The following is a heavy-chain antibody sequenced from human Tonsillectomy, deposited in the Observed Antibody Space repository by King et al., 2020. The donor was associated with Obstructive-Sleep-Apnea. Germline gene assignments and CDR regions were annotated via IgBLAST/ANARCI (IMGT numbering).Heavy chain of an antibody. CDR3: AKDGGYCSGGSCPMDV. CDR2: ISWNSGSI. D-gene: IGHD2-15*01. J-gene: IGHJ6*02. CDR1: GFTFVDYA. Sequence: VQLVQSGGGLVQPGRSLRLSCAASGFTFVDYAMHWVRQAPGKGLELVSGISWNSGSIGYVDSVKGRFTISRDNAKNSLYLQMNSLRAEDTALYYCAKDGGYCSGGSCPMDVWGQGTTVTVSS. V-gene: IGHV3-9*01.